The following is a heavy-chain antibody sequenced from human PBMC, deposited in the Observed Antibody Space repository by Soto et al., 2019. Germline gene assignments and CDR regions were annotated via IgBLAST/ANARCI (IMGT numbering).Heavy chain of an antibody. J-gene: IGHJ4*02. D-gene: IGHD5-18*01. CDR1: GFTFSSYW. Sequence: EVQLVESGGGLVQPGGSLRLSCAASGFTFSSYWMSWVRQAPGKGLEWVANIKQDGSEKYYVDSVKGRFTISRDNAKNSLYLQMNSLRAEDTAVYYCAREYSYGSYYFDYRGQGTLVTASS. CDR3: AREYSYGSYYFDY. V-gene: IGHV3-7*05. CDR2: IKQDGSEK.